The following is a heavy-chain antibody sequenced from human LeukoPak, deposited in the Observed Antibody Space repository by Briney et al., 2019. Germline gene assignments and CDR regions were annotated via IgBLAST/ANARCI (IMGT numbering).Heavy chain of an antibody. CDR2: ISYDGSNK. J-gene: IGHJ4*02. CDR1: GFTFSSYG. CDR3: AKPYDFWSGYYCDY. Sequence: GGSLRLSCAASGFTFSSYGMHWVRQAPGKGLEWVAVISYDGSNKYYADSVKGRFTISRDNSKNTLYPQMNSLRAEDTAVYYCAKPYDFWSGYYCDYWGQGTLVTVSS. V-gene: IGHV3-30*18. D-gene: IGHD3-3*01.